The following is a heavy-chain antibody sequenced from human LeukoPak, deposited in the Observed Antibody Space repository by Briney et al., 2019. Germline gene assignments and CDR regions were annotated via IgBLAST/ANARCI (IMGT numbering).Heavy chain of an antibody. V-gene: IGHV3-7*01. J-gene: IGHJ4*02. CDR2: IKQDGSEK. Sequence: GGSLRLSCAAPGFTFNTYWMSWVRQAPGKGLEWVANIKQDGSEKYYVDSVKGRFTISRDNAKNSLYLQMDSLRAEDTAVYYCARDKIVGATFFDYWGQGTLVTVSS. D-gene: IGHD1-26*01. CDR1: GFTFNTYW. CDR3: ARDKIVGATFFDY.